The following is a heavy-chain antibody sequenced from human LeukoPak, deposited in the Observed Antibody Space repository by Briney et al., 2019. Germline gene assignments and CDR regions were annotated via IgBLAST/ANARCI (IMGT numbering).Heavy chain of an antibody. D-gene: IGHD3-3*01. Sequence: SETLSLTCTVSGGSISSYYWSWIRQPPGKGLEWIGYIYYSGSTNYNPSLKSRVTISVDTSKNQFSLKLSSVTAADTAVYYCARGRTYYDFWSGRPFDYWGQGTLVTVSS. J-gene: IGHJ4*02. CDR2: IYYSGST. CDR1: GGSISSYY. V-gene: IGHV4-59*12. CDR3: ARGRTYYDFWSGRPFDY.